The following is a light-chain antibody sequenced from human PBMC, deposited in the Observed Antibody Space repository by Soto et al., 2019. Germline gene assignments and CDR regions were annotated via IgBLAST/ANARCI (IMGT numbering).Light chain of an antibody. CDR2: DVN. V-gene: IGLV2-8*01. J-gene: IGLJ1*01. CDR1: SSDVGGYNF. CDR3: SSYAGSNNPFV. Sequence: QSALTQPPSASGSPGQSVTISCTGTSSDVGGYNFVSWYQQHPGKAPKLMIYDVNKRPSGVPDRFSGSKSANTASLTVSGLQAEDEADYYCSSYAGSNNPFVFGTGTKVTVL.